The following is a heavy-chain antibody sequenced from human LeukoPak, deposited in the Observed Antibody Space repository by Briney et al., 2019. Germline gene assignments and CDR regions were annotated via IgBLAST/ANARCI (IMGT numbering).Heavy chain of an antibody. Sequence: GESLKISCKGSGYSFTSYWIGWVRQMPGKGLEWMGVISPGDSGIRYSPSFQGQVTISVDKSISTAYLQWSSLKASDSAMYYCAAGGASAPWGQGTLVTVSS. V-gene: IGHV5-51*01. CDR3: AAGGASAP. D-gene: IGHD3-16*01. CDR1: GYSFTSYW. J-gene: IGHJ5*02. CDR2: ISPGDSGI.